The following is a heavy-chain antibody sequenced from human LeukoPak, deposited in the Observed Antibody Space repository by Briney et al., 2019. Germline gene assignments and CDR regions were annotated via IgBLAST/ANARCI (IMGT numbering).Heavy chain of an antibody. D-gene: IGHD3-22*01. CDR1: GFTFTNTW. CDR3: TTSSMIVVVITEGDAFDI. CDR2: IKTKTDVGTT. J-gene: IGHJ3*02. Sequence: GGSLRLSCAASGFTFTNTWVTWVRQAPGKGLEWVGRIKTKTDVGTTDYAAPVKGRFTISRDDLKNTMYLQMNTLKTEDTAVYYCTTSSMIVVVITEGDAFDIWGQGTMVTVSS. V-gene: IGHV3-15*01.